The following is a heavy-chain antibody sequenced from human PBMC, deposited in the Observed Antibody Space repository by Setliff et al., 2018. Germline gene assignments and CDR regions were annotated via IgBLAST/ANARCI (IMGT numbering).Heavy chain of an antibody. CDR1: GDSISTYY. D-gene: IGHD6-6*01. V-gene: IGHV4-4*07. J-gene: IGHJ4*02. Sequence: SETLSLTCTVSGDSISTYYWSWIRRPAGKGLEWIGRVFVDGSTNYNPSLKSRVTMSVDTAKNQFSLKLTSVTAADTAIYYCARGRNVAARLLDSWGQGARVTVSS. CDR2: VFVDGST. CDR3: ARGRNVAARLLDS.